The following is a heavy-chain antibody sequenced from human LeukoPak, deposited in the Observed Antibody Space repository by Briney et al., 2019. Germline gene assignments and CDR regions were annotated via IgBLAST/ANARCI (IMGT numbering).Heavy chain of an antibody. V-gene: IGHV1-8*01. CDR2: MNPNSGNT. Sequence: ASVKVSCKASGYTFTSYDINWVRQATGQGLEWMGWMNPNSGNTGYAQKFQGRVTMTRNTSISTAYMELSSLRSEDTAVYYCARDGGYSYGPTRKRYYYYYMDVWGKGTTVTISS. J-gene: IGHJ6*03. CDR3: ARDGGYSYGPTRKRYYYYYMDV. D-gene: IGHD5-18*01. CDR1: GYTFTSYD.